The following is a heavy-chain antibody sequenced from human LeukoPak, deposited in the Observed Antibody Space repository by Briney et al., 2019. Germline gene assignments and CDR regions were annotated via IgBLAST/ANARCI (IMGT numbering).Heavy chain of an antibody. J-gene: IGHJ4*02. CDR2: IYHSGIA. CDR1: GYSISSGYY. V-gene: IGHV4-38-2*01. D-gene: IGHD2-15*01. CDR3: ARYSCSGGSCYGDY. Sequence: SETLSLTCAVSGYSISSGYYWGWIRQPPGKGLEWIGNIYHSGIAYYNPSLKSRVTISVDTSKNQFSLKLSSVTAADTAVYYCARYSCSGGSCYGDYWGQGTLATVSS.